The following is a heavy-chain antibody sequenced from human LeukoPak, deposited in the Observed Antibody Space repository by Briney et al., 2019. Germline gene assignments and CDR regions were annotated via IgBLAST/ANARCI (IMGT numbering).Heavy chain of an antibody. J-gene: IGHJ4*02. D-gene: IGHD5-18*01. Sequence: GGSLRLSCAASGFTFSRYWLGWVRQAPGKGLEWVADINQDESQKHYVDSVKGRFTISRDNAKNSLSLQMNSLRAEDTAVYYCARLLQQWPPINFDCWGQGTLVTVSS. CDR3: ARLLQQWPPINFDC. CDR2: INQDESQK. V-gene: IGHV3-7*01. CDR1: GFTFSRYW.